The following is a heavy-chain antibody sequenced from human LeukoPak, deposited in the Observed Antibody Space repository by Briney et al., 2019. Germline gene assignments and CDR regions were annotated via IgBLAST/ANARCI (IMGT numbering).Heavy chain of an antibody. CDR1: GGSISSGSYY. V-gene: IGHV4-61*02. CDR2: IYTSGST. J-gene: IGHJ4*02. Sequence: NTSETLSLTCTVSGGSISSGSYYWSWIRQPAGKGLEWIGRIYTSGSTNYNPSLKTRVTISGDSSKNQFSLRLTSVTVADTAVYYCARGPDVSLAAPTYGDYESYWGQGTLVTVSS. D-gene: IGHD4-17*01. CDR3: ARGPDVSLAAPTYGDYESY.